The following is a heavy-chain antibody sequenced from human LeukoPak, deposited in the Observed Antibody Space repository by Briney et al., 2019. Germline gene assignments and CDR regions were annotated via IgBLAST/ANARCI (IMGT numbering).Heavy chain of an antibody. V-gene: IGHV3-7*01. CDR1: GFTFRTYW. J-gene: IGHJ3*01. CDR2: INQDGSEE. Sequence: GGSLRLSCAASGFTFRTYWMSWIRQAPGKEPEWVADINQDGSEEYYLQSVRGRFTASRDNAQNAVFLQMTNLRADDTAVYYCARWKMELQRNAFDFWGQGTVVTVSS. D-gene: IGHD1-26*01. CDR3: ARWKMELQRNAFDF.